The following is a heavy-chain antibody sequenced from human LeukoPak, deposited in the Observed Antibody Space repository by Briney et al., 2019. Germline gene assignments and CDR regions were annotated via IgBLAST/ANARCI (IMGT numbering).Heavy chain of an antibody. D-gene: IGHD2-21*02. CDR3: AKDLSFIVVVTASDY. V-gene: IGHV3-30*12. CDR2: TSPDEGLK. CDR1: GFIFSTYG. Sequence: GGSLRLSCAASGFIFSTYGMHWVRQAPGKGMEWVAVTSPDEGLKFYGDSVKGRFTISRDNSKNTLYLQMNSLRAEDTAVYYCAKDLSFIVVVTASDYWGQGTLVTVSS. J-gene: IGHJ4*02.